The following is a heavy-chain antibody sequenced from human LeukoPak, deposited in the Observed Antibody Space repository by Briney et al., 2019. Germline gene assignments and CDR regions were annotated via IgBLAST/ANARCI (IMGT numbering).Heavy chain of an antibody. J-gene: IGHJ4*02. CDR2: IYSGGST. CDR1: GFTFSSYA. V-gene: IGHV3-66*01. Sequence: GGSLRLSCAASGFTFSSYAMSWVRQAPGKGLEWVSVIYSGGSTYYADSVKGRFTISRDNSKNTLCLQMNSLRAEDTAVYYCARDSSSWLPNYFDCWGQGTLVTVSS. D-gene: IGHD6-13*01. CDR3: ARDSSSWLPNYFDC.